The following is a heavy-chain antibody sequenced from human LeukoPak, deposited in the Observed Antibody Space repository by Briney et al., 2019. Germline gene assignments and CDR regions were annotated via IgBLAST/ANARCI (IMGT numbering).Heavy chain of an antibody. V-gene: IGHV3-48*01. CDR3: ARALRHVRYYYYMDV. Sequence: GGSLRLSCAASGFTFSIYSMNWVRQAPGKGLEWVSYISSSGSTIYYADSVKGRFTISRDNAKNRLYLQMSGRRAGDRAVLVLARALRHVRYYYYMDVWGKGTTVTVSS. D-gene: IGHD3-10*02. J-gene: IGHJ6*03. CDR1: GFTFSIYS. CDR2: ISSSGSTI.